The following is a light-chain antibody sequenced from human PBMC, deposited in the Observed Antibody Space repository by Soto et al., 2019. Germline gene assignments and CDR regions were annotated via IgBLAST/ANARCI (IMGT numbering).Light chain of an antibody. CDR2: KAS. V-gene: IGKV1-5*03. Sequence: DIQITQSPTTLSASVGDRVTITCRASQTIDSWVAWYQQRPGKPPNLLIYKASTLASGVPSRFSGSGSGTEFTLTINSLQPDDFATYYCQQYHIYSGTFGQGTKVDI. J-gene: IGKJ1*01. CDR3: QQYHIYSGT. CDR1: QTIDSW.